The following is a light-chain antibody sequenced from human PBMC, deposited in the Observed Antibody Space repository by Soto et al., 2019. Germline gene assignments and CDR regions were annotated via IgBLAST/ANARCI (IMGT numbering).Light chain of an antibody. J-gene: IGKJ2*01. CDR2: DAS. Sequence: DIQMTQSPSTLPASVGDRVTITCRASQSISSWLAWYQQKPGKAPKLLIYDASNVESGVPSRFSGSGSGTEFTLTIGSLQTDDVATYDCQQYNSYANTFGQGTKLEI. CDR3: QQYNSYANT. V-gene: IGKV1-5*01. CDR1: QSISSW.